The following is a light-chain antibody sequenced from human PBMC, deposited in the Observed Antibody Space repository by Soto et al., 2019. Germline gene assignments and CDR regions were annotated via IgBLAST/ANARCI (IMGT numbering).Light chain of an antibody. V-gene: IGLV1-44*01. CDR1: SPNIGSNT. J-gene: IGLJ3*02. Sequence: QSVLTQPPSASGTPGQRVTISCSGSSPNIGSNTVNWYQQLPGPAPKLLIYINNQRPSGVPDRFSGSKSGTSASLAISGLQSVDEADYYCATWDDSLNGRVFGGGTKLTVL. CDR3: ATWDDSLNGRV. CDR2: INN.